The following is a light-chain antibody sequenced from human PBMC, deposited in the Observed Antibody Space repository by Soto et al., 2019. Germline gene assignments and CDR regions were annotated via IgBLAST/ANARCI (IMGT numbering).Light chain of an antibody. J-gene: IGKJ5*01. CDR1: QFISNS. Sequence: EIVMTQSPATLSVSPGERVTLSFRASQFISNSLAWYQQRPGQPPRLLIYGASSRATGIPDRFSGSGSGTDFTLTISRLEAEDFAVYFCQQYAGPPTTFGQGTRLEIK. CDR3: QQYAGPPTT. CDR2: GAS. V-gene: IGKV3-20*01.